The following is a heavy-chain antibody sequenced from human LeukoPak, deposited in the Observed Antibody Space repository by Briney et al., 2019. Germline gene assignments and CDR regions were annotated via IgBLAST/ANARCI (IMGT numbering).Heavy chain of an antibody. CDR3: ARAGHNSNSGGYDF. Sequence: GASVKVSCKPSGYTFIDHYLHWVRQAHGQGLESLGWIDPDTGDTNYPQKFQGRVTMSRDTSSSTAYMELNRLRSDDTAVYYCARAGHNSNSGGYDFWGLGTLVTVSS. CDR2: IDPDTGDT. CDR1: GYTFIDHY. D-gene: IGHD3-22*01. J-gene: IGHJ4*02. V-gene: IGHV1-2*02.